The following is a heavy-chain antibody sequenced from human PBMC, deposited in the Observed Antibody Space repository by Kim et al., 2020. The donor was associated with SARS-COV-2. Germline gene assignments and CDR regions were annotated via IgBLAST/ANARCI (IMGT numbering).Heavy chain of an antibody. Sequence: SETLSLTCTVSGASINSSAFYWGWIRQTPGKGLEWIGSISNTGSTNYNPSLKSRVTISVDTSKIQFSLMVGSVTAGDTAVYYCARGARGYQLPFYFFYYMDVWGKGTTVTVSS. D-gene: IGHD2-2*01. V-gene: IGHV4-39*01. J-gene: IGHJ6*03. CDR2: ISNTGST. CDR3: ARGARGYQLPFYFFYYMDV. CDR1: GASINSSAFY.